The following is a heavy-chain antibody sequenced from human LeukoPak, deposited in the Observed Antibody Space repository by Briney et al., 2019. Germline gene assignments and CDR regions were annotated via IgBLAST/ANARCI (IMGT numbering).Heavy chain of an antibody. CDR1: GYTFTSYY. D-gene: IGHD6-19*01. V-gene: IGHV1-46*01. Sequence: GASVKVSCKASGYTFTSYYMHWVRQAPGQGLEWMGIINPSGGSTSYAQKFQGRVTMTRDMSTSTVYMELSSLRSEDTAVYYCARDLEVADMRGDHWGQGTLVTVSS. J-gene: IGHJ4*02. CDR3: ARDLEVADMRGDH. CDR2: INPSGGST.